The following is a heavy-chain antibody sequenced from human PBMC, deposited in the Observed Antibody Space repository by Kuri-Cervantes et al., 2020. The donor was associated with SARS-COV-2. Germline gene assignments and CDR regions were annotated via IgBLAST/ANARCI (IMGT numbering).Heavy chain of an antibody. V-gene: IGHV4-59*11. J-gene: IGHJ6*03. Sequence: ESLKISCTVSGGSISSHYWSWIRQPPGKGLEWIGYIYYSGSTNYDPPLKSRVTISVDTSKNQFSLKLSSVTAADTAVYYCARGYGSTFMDVWGKGTTVTVSS. CDR3: ARGYGSTFMDV. CDR1: GGSISSHY. D-gene: IGHD2-2*01. CDR2: IYYSGST.